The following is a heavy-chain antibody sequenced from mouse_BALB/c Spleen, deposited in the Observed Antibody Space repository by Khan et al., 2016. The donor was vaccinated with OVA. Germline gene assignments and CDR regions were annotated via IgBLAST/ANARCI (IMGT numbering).Heavy chain of an antibody. Sequence: QVRLQQSGAELVKPGTSVKISCKATGYTFTSYYMYWVKQRPGQGLEWIGGINPNNGDSNFNEKFKSKATLTVDKSSSTAYMQLGILTSEDSAVXYCARSGYGDAFAYWGQGTLVTVSA. CDR1: GYTFTSYY. V-gene: IGHV1S81*02. J-gene: IGHJ3*01. CDR3: ARSGYGDAFAY. CDR2: INPNNGDS. D-gene: IGHD2-13*01.